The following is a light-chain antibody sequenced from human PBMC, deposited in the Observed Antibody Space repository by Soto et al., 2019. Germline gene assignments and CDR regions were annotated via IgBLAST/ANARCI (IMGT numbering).Light chain of an antibody. CDR2: DVS. V-gene: IGKV3-11*01. Sequence: VLTQSPATLSLSPGERATLSCRASQSVTRNYAWYQQKPDQALRLGMNDVSKRATGIPARFSGSGSGTDFTLTISSLEPEDFAVYYCHQRSNWPLTFGGGTKLEIK. CDR1: QSVTRN. CDR3: HQRSNWPLT. J-gene: IGKJ4*01.